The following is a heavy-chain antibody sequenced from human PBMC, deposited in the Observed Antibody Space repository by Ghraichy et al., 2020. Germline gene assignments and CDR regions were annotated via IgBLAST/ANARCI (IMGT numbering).Heavy chain of an antibody. CDR1: GFTFSSYG. D-gene: IGHD1-7*01. CDR3: ARDRTWPITGTTDYYYYGMDV. J-gene: IGHJ6*02. Sequence: LLLTCAASGFTFSSYGMHWVRQAPGKGLEWVAVIWYDGSNKYYADSVKGRFTISRDNSKNTLYLQMKSLRAEDTAVYKCARDRTWPITGTTDYYYYGMDVWGQGTTVTVSS. V-gene: IGHV3-33*01. CDR2: IWYDGSNK.